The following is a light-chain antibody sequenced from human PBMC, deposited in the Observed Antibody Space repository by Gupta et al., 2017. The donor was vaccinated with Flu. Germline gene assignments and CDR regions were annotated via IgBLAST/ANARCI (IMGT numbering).Light chain of an antibody. Sequence: SYVLTQPPSVSVAPGQTARITCGGNNIGSKSVHWYQQKPGQAPVLVVYDDSDRPAGIPGRFSGSNSGTTATLTIRRDEDGEDAYYYCQEADSSSDYVFGTGTKVTVL. CDR2: DDS. CDR1: NIGSKS. V-gene: IGLV3-21*02. CDR3: QEADSSSDYV. J-gene: IGLJ1*01.